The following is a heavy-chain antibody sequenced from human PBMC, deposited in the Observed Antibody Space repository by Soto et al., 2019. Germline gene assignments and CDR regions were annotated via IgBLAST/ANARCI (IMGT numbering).Heavy chain of an antibody. J-gene: IGHJ4*02. CDR1: GFTFSSSA. Sequence: ASVKVSCKASGFTFSSSAIQWVRQARGQPLEWIGWIVVGSGKTDYTHNLQARVTITRDKSTSTAYMELSGLRSEDTAVYYCAATFDSGSYHFGGHPCWGQGTLVTVSS. V-gene: IGHV1-58*02. CDR2: IVVGSGKT. CDR3: AATFDSGSYHFGGHPC. D-gene: IGHD2-21*01.